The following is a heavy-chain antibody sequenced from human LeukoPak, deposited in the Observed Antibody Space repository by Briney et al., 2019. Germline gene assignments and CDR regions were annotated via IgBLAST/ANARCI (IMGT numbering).Heavy chain of an antibody. D-gene: IGHD6-13*01. CDR3: ARDPNGIAAAGNY. J-gene: IGHJ4*02. CDR2: ISYDGSNK. Sequence: GWALRLSCAASVFIFSSYGMHWVRQAPGKGLEGVAVISYDGSNKYYADCVKGRFTISIDNSTKTLNLQTNSLRAEGTAVYYYARDPNGIAAAGNYWGKGNLVPVSS. V-gene: IGHV3-30*03. CDR1: VFIFSSYG.